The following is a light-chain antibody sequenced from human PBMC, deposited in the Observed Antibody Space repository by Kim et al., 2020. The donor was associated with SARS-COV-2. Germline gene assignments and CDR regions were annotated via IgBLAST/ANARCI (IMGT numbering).Light chain of an antibody. CDR1: SSDVGGYNY. CDR2: DVS. Sequence: GQSITISSTGTSSDVGGYNYVSWYQQQPGKAPKLMIYDVSNRPSGVSNRFSGSKSGNTASLTISGLQAEDEADYYCSSYTSSSTLVFGGGTKLTVL. V-gene: IGLV2-14*03. J-gene: IGLJ2*01. CDR3: SSYTSSSTLV.